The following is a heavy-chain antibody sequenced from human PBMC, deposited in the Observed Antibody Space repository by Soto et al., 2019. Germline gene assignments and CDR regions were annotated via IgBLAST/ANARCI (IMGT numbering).Heavy chain of an antibody. V-gene: IGHV1-2*02. J-gene: IGHJ3*02. CDR1: GYPVTAYY. CDR3: AKGGGVGVAGSAAFDM. D-gene: IGHD3-3*01. Sequence: QLHLVQSGAVVKKPGASVTVSCSASGYPVTAYYMHWVRQAPGRGLEWMGGINPATGAAKYTQTFQGRVTRTRDTSTGTVFRELSGLTSEDTAVFSGAKGGGVGVAGSAAFDMWGQGTLVTVSS. CDR2: INPATGAA.